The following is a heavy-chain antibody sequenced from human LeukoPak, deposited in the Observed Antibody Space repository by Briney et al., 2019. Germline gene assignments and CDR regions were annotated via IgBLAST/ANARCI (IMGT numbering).Heavy chain of an antibody. V-gene: IGHV1-69*01. CDR3: ARVITIGQPPYYYYMDV. Sequence: ASVRVSCEASGGTFRTYGVSWVRQAPGQGPEWMGGIIPIFGGTSYAQKFQDRVTTTADESTTVAYMDLSSLRFEDTAVYYCARVITIGQPPYYYYMDVWGKGTTVTVSS. CDR1: GGTFRTYG. CDR2: IIPIFGGT. J-gene: IGHJ6*03. D-gene: IGHD3-10*01.